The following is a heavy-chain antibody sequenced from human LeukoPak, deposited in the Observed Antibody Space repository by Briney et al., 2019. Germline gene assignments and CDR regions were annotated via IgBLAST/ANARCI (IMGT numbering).Heavy chain of an antibody. CDR1: GYTFTSNY. Sequence: ASVKVSCKAFGYTFTSNYMHWVRQAPGQGPEWMGVISPSGGSTTYAQKFQGRVTMTRDTSTSTVYMELSSLRSEDTAVYYCASEAIVGATTPLDYWGQGTLVTVSS. CDR3: ASEAIVGATTPLDY. D-gene: IGHD1-26*01. J-gene: IGHJ4*02. V-gene: IGHV1-46*01. CDR2: ISPSGGST.